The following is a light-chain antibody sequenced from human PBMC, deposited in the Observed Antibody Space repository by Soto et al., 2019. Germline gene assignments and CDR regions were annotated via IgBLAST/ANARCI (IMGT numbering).Light chain of an antibody. J-gene: IGKJ1*01. CDR1: RSISGW. CDR2: EAS. Sequence: DIQMTQSPSTLSASVGGTVTITCRASRSISGWLAWYQQKAGIAPKLLIFEASTLQSGVPSRFSGSGYGTEFTLTISRVQPDDSATYYCQQYDVYSTFGQGTKVEIK. CDR3: QQYDVYST. V-gene: IGKV1-5*03.